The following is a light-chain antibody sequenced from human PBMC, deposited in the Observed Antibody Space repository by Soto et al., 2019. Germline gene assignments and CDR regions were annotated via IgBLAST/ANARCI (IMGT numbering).Light chain of an antibody. CDR3: SSYAGSSTYV. CDR2: EVS. V-gene: IGLV2-8*01. CDR1: SSDIGAYNH. Sequence: QSALTQPPSASGSPGQSVTISCTGTSSDIGAYNHVSWYQQHPGRAPRFIIYEVSQRPSGVPDRFSGSKSGSTASLTVSGLQADDEADYYCSSYAGSSTYVFGTGTKVTVL. J-gene: IGLJ1*01.